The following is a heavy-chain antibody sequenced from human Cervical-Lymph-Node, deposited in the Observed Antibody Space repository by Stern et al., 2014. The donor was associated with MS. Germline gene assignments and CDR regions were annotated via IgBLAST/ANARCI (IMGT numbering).Heavy chain of an antibody. D-gene: IGHD3-22*01. Sequence: VQLEESGAEVKKPGSSVKVSCKASGGTFSSYAISWVRQAPGQGLERKGGVIPIFGTANYAQKFQGRVTITADESTSTAYMELSSLRSEDTAVYYCAREDYDSSGYDLETFDPWGQGTLVTVSS. V-gene: IGHV1-69*01. CDR2: VIPIFGTA. J-gene: IGHJ5*02. CDR1: GGTFSSYA. CDR3: AREDYDSSGYDLETFDP.